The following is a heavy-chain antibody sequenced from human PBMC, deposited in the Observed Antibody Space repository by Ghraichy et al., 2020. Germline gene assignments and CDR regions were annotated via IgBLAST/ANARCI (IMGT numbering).Heavy chain of an antibody. D-gene: IGHD3-3*01. J-gene: IGHJ5*02. CDR3: ARDENKYYDFSRFDP. CDR1: GGSISSSNW. V-gene: IGHV4-4*02. Sequence: SETLSLTCAVSGGSISSSNWWSWVRQPPGKGLEWIGEIYHSGSTNYNPSLKSRVTISVDKSKNQFSLKLSSVTAADTAVYYCARDENKYYDFSRFDPWGQGTLVTVSS. CDR2: IYHSGST.